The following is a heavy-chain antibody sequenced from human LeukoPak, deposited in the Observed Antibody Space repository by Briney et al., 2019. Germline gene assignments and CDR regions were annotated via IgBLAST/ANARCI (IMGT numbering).Heavy chain of an antibody. CDR1: GFTFSSYA. CDR2: ISGSGGST. D-gene: IGHD5-18*01. Sequence: GGSLRLSCAASGFTFSSYAMSWVRQAPGKGLEWVSAISGSGGSTYYADSVKGRFTISRDNSKNTLYLQMNSLRAEDTAVYYCAKNKYSPNINNWFDPWGQGTLVTVSS. J-gene: IGHJ5*02. V-gene: IGHV3-23*01. CDR3: AKNKYSPNINNWFDP.